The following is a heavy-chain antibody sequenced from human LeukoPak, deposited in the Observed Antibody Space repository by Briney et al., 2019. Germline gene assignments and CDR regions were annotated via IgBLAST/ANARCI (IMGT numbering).Heavy chain of an antibody. J-gene: IGHJ6*02. D-gene: IGHD3-16*01. CDR1: GFTFSSYA. Sequence: GGSLRLSCAASGFTFSSYAMSWVRQAPGKGLEWVSAISGSGGSTYYADSVKGRFTISRDNSKNTLYLQMNSLRAEDTAVYYCVGRSKLYYYGMDVWGQGTTVTVSS. V-gene: IGHV3-23*01. CDR3: VGRSKLYYYGMDV. CDR2: ISGSGGST.